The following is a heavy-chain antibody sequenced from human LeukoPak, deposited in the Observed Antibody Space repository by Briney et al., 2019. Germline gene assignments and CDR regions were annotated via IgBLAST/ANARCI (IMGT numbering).Heavy chain of an antibody. D-gene: IGHD3-3*01. CDR2: IYTSGST. Sequence: PSETLSLTCTVSGGSISSGSYYWSWIRQPAGKGLEWIGRIYTSGSTNYNPSLKSRLTISVDTSKNQFSLKLSSVTAADTAVYYCAREASFGVGDWGQGTLVTVSS. CDR3: AREASFGVGD. J-gene: IGHJ4*02. CDR1: GGSISSGSYY. V-gene: IGHV4-61*02.